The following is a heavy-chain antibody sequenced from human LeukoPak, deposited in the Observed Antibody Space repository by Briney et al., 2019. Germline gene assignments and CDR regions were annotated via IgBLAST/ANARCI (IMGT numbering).Heavy chain of an antibody. CDR3: ARAFGLTDY. Sequence: TGGSLRLSCAASGLTVSSYSMNWVRQAPGKGLEWVSYISSSSSSTIYYADSVKGRFTISRDNAKNSLYLQMNSLRDEDTAVYYCARAFGLTDYWGQGTLVTVSS. CDR2: ISSSSSSTI. D-gene: IGHD3/OR15-3a*01. V-gene: IGHV3-48*02. CDR1: GLTVSSYS. J-gene: IGHJ4*02.